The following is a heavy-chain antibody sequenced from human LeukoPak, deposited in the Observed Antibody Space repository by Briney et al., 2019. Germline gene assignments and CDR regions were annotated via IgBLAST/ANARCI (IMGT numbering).Heavy chain of an antibody. J-gene: IGHJ6*02. CDR3: ARGSAQLTNYYYYGMDV. CDR2: MNPNSGNT. V-gene: IGHV1-8*01. Sequence: ASVKVSCKASGYTFTSYDINWVRQATGQGLEWMGWMNPNSGNTGYAQKFQGRVTMTRNTSISTAYMELSSLRSEDTAVYYCARGSAQLTNYYYYGMDVWGQGTTVTVS. CDR1: GYTFTSYD. D-gene: IGHD2-2*01.